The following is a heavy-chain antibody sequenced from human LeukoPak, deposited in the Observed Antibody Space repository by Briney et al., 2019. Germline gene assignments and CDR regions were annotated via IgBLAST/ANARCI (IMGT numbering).Heavy chain of an antibody. J-gene: IGHJ5*02. D-gene: IGHD2-8*01. CDR1: GGSISSSSYY. Sequence: PSETLSLTCTVSGGSISSSSYYWGWIRQPPGKGLEWIGSIYYSGSTYYNPSLKSRVTISVDTSKNQFSLKLSSVTAAGTAVYYCARLMLRFDPWGQGTLVTVSS. CDR3: ARLMLRFDP. V-gene: IGHV4-39*01. CDR2: IYYSGST.